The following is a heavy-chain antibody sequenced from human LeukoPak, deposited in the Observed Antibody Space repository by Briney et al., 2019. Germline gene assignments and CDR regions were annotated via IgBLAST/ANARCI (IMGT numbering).Heavy chain of an antibody. J-gene: IGHJ4*02. CDR2: ISSSGSII. CDR1: GFTFSDHY. CDR3: ARDGIGELLHDFDY. D-gene: IGHD3-10*01. V-gene: IGHV3-11*01. Sequence: GGSLRLSCSAPGFTFSDHYMSWIRQAPGKGLEWLSYISSSGSIIYYADSVKGRFTISRDNAKNSLYLQMSSLKAEDTAVYYCARDGIGELLHDFDYWGQGTLVTVSS.